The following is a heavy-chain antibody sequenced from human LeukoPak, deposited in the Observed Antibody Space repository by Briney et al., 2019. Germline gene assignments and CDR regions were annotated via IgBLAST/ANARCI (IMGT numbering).Heavy chain of an antibody. CDR1: GYTFTGYY. CDR3: ASNARGQQQLVHNY. Sequence: AASAKVSCKAYGYTFTGYYMHWVRQAPGQGLEWMGWINPNSGGTNYAQKFQGRVTMTRDTSISTAYMELSRLRSDDTAVYYCASNARGQQQLVHNYWGQGTLVTVSS. J-gene: IGHJ4*02. V-gene: IGHV1-2*02. CDR2: INPNSGGT. D-gene: IGHD6-13*01.